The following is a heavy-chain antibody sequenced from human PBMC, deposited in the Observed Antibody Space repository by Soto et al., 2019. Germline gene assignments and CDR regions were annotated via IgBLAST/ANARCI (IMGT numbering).Heavy chain of an antibody. CDR3: ARDYSSSWYSPPFDY. CDR2: INAGNGNT. D-gene: IGHD6-13*01. V-gene: IGHV1-3*01. J-gene: IGHJ4*02. Sequence: QVQLVQSGAEVKKPGASVKVSCKASGYTFTSYAMHWVRQAPGQRLEWMGWINAGNGNTKYSQKFQGRVTITRDTSASTAYMELSSLRSEDTAVYYCARDYSSSWYSPPFDYWGQGTLVTVSS. CDR1: GYTFTSYA.